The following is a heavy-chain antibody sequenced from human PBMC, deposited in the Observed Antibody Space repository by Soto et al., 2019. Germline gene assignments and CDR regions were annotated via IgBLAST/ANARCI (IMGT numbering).Heavy chain of an antibody. V-gene: IGHV1-8*01. CDR1: GYTFTSYD. CDR3: ARYPRVLRYFDWLPPLGMDV. D-gene: IGHD3-9*01. Sequence: ASVKVSCKASGYTFTSYDINWVRQATGQGLEWMGWMNPNSGNTGYAQKFQGRVTMTRNTSISTAYMELSSLRSEDTAVYFCARYPRVLRYFDWLPPLGMDVWGQGTTVTVPS. CDR2: MNPNSGNT. J-gene: IGHJ6*02.